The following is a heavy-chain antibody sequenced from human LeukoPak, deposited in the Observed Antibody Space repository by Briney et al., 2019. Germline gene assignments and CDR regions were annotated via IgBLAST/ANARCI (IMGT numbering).Heavy chain of an antibody. J-gene: IGHJ6*03. CDR1: GYTFTGYY. CDR3: ARAMVEPATTQDYYYYYMDV. Sequence: ASVRVSCKASGYTFTGYYMHWVRQAPGQGLEWMGWINPTNGGTIFAQKFQGRVTLTSDTTISTAYMEMTRLRSDDTAIYYCARAMVEPATTQDYYYYYMDVWGEGTTVIVSS. D-gene: IGHD2-15*01. CDR2: INPTNGGT. V-gene: IGHV1-2*02.